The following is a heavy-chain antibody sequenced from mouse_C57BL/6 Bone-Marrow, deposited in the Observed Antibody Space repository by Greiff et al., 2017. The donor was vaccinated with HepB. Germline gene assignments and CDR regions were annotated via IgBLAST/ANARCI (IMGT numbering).Heavy chain of an antibody. CDR1: GYTFTSYW. CDR3: ARDGERDYDVRFAY. CDR2: IHPNSGST. Sequence: QVQLQQPGAELVKPGASVKLSCKASGYTFTSYWMHWVKQRPGQGLEWIGMIHPNSGSTNYNEKFKSKATLTVDKSSSTAYMQLSSLTSEDSAVYYCARDGERDYDVRFAYWGQGTLVTVSA. J-gene: IGHJ3*01. V-gene: IGHV1-64*01. D-gene: IGHD2-4*01.